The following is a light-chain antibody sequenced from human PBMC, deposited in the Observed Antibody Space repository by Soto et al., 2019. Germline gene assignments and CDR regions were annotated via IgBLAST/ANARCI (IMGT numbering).Light chain of an antibody. CDR1: SSNIGAGYD. Sequence: QSVLTQPPSVSGAPGQRVTISCTGSSSNIGAGYDVHWYQQLPGTAPKLLSYGNSNRPSGVPDRFSGSKSGTSASLAITGLQAEDEADYYCQSYDSSLPVVFGGGTQLTVL. CDR2: GNS. CDR3: QSYDSSLPVV. V-gene: IGLV1-40*01. J-gene: IGLJ2*01.